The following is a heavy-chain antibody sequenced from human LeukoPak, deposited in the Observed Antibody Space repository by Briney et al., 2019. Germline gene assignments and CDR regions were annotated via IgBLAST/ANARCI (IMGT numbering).Heavy chain of an antibody. CDR1: GFTFSSYA. Sequence: GGSLRLSCAASGFTFSSYAMNWVRQAPGKGLEWVSTISGSGSSTNYADSVKGRFTISRDNSRNTLSLQVNSLRAEDTAIYYCARIGVAGSEFDYWGQGTLVTVSS. CDR2: ISGSGSST. V-gene: IGHV3-23*01. D-gene: IGHD6-19*01. CDR3: ARIGVAGSEFDY. J-gene: IGHJ4*02.